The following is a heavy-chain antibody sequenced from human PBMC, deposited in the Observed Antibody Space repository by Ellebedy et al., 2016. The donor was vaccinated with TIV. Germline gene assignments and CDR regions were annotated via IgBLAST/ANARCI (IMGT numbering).Heavy chain of an antibody. J-gene: IGHJ6*02. CDR3: ARDLGDSSSWSYYYYGMDV. CDR2: IKQDGSEK. Sequence: GESLKISXAASGFTFSSYWMSWVRQAPGKGLEWVANIKQDGSEKYYVDSVKGRFTISRDNSKNTLYLQMNSLRAEDTAVYYCARDLGDSSSWSYYYYGMDVWGQGTTVTVSS. V-gene: IGHV3-7*01. CDR1: GFTFSSYW. D-gene: IGHD6-13*01.